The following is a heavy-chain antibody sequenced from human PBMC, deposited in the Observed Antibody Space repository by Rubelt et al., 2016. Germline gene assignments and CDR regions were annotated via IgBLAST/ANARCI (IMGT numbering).Heavy chain of an antibody. CDR2: ISASNGHT. V-gene: IGHV1-18*01. CDR3: ARRDGYRWDDACEI. CDR1: GYTFTSFG. Sequence: QVQPVQSGAEVKKPGASVKVSCKASGYTFTSFGISWVRQAPVQGLAWMGWISASNGHTHYAQNLPCRGIMTTDPSTSTAYRELRSRSSDDTAVYYCARRDGYRWDDACEIWGQGTMVTVTS. J-gene: IGHJ3*02. D-gene: IGHD5-24*01.